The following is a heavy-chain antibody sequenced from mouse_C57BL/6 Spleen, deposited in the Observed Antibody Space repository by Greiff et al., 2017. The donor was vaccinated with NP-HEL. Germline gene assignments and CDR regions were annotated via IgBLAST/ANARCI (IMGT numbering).Heavy chain of an antibody. CDR2: IDPANGNT. CDR1: GFNIKNTY. D-gene: IGHD1-1*01. J-gene: IGHJ1*03. CDR3: ARERGSSYSHWYFDV. V-gene: IGHV14-3*01. Sequence: EVKLVESVAELVRPGASVKLSCTASGFNIKNTYMHWVKQRPEQGLEWIGRIDPANGNTKYAPKFQGKATITADTSSNTAYLQLSSLTSEDTAIYYCARERGSSYSHWYFDVWGTGTTVTVSS.